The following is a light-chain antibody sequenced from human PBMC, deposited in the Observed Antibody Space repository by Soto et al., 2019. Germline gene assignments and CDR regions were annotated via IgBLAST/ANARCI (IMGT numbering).Light chain of an antibody. CDR1: QSINSW. CDR3: QQYNTYSEAYT. V-gene: IGKV1-5*03. CDR2: KAS. J-gene: IGKJ2*01. Sequence: DIQMTQSPSTLSASVGDRVTITCRASQSINSWLAWYQQKPGKAPKVLIYKASSLESGVPSRFSGSGSGTEFTLTISSLQPDDFATYYCQQYNTYSEAYTFGQGTKLEIK.